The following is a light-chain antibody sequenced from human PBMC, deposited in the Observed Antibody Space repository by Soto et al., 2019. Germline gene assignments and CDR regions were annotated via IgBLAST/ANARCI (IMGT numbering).Light chain of an antibody. CDR1: QSLLHSNGYNY. CDR3: MQALQTPS. Sequence: ESVMTQSPLSLSVTPGEPASISCRSSQSLLHSNGYNYLDWYLQKPGQSPQLLIYLGSFRAAGVPYRFGGSGSGTDFTLKISRVEAADVGVYYCMQALQTPSFGGGTKVEMK. V-gene: IGKV2-28*01. J-gene: IGKJ4*01. CDR2: LGS.